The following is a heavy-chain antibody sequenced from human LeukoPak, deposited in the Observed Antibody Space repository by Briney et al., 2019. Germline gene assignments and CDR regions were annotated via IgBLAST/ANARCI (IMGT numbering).Heavy chain of an antibody. CDR1: GYSISSGYY. Sequence: SETLSLTCTVSGYSISSGYYWGWIRQPPGKGLEWIGSIYHSGSTYYNPSLKSRVTISGDTSKNQFSLRLSSVTAADTAVYYCARASYSYDINGWVPFDYWGQGTLVTVSS. CDR2: IYHSGST. V-gene: IGHV4-38-2*02. D-gene: IGHD3-22*01. J-gene: IGHJ4*02. CDR3: ARASYSYDINGWVPFDY.